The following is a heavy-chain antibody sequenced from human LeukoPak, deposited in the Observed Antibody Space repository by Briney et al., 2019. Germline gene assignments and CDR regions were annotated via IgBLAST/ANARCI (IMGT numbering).Heavy chain of an antibody. J-gene: IGHJ6*03. Sequence: GGSLRLSCAASGFTVSSNYMSWVRQAPGKGLEWVSAISGSGGSTYYADSVKGRFTISRDNSKNTLSLQMNSLRAEDTAVYYCAKDLTPLESYYYYMDVWGKGTTVTVSS. D-gene: IGHD1-14*01. CDR1: GFTVSSNY. V-gene: IGHV3-23*01. CDR2: ISGSGGST. CDR3: AKDLTPLESYYYYMDV.